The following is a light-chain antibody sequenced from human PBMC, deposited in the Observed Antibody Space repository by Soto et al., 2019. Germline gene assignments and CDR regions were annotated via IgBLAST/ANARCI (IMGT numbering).Light chain of an antibody. CDR2: GAS. CDR1: QSFNSN. CDR3: QEYNTWPWT. J-gene: IGKJ1*01. Sequence: ETVMTQSPATLSVSPGERATLSCRASQSFNSNLAWYQQKLGQAPRVLIYGASTRANGIPDRFSGSGSGTEFILTISSLQSEDFAVYYCQEYNTWPWTFGQGTKVEIK. V-gene: IGKV3-15*01.